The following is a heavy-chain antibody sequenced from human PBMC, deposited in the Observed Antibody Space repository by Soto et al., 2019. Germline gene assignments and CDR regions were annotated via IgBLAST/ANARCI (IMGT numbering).Heavy chain of an antibody. J-gene: IGHJ6*02. CDR1: GFTFSSYD. CDR2: IGTAGDT. Sequence: GGSLRLSCAASGFTFSSYDMHWVRQATGKGLEWVSAIGTAGDTYYRGSVKGGFTIAKENAQNSLYLQMNSMRAEDTAVYYCATAYGDPPGYYYYGMDVWGQGTTVTVSS. CDR3: ATAYGDPPGYYYYGMDV. V-gene: IGHV3-13*01. D-gene: IGHD4-17*01.